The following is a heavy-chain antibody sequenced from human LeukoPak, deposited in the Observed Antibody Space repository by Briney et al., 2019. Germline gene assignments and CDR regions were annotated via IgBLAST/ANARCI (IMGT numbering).Heavy chain of an antibody. D-gene: IGHD3-22*01. CDR3: ARHYYDSSGYRRDYYFVY. V-gene: IGHV4-39*01. Sequence: PSETLSLTCTVYGGSISSSSYYWGWIRQPPGKGLEWIGSIYYSGTTYYNPSLKSRITISVDTSKNQFSLKLSSVTTADTAVYYCARHYYDSSGYRRDYYFVYWGQGTLVTVCS. CDR1: GGSISSSSYY. CDR2: IYYSGTT. J-gene: IGHJ4*02.